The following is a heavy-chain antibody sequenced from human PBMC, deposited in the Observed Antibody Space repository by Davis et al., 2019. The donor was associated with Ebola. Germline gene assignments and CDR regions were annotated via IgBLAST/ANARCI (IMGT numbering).Heavy chain of an antibody. D-gene: IGHD2-15*01. CDR1: GGSVSSSGYY. CDR2: IHSTGNT. Sequence: SETLSLTCTVSGGSVSSSGYYWSWIRQPPGKGLEWIGYIHSTGNTNYNPSFKSRVSISLDTSKDNFSLKLSSVTAADTAVYYCARGMKYCSGGSCYYYYGMDVWGQGTTVTVSS. V-gene: IGHV4-61*03. CDR3: ARGMKYCSGGSCYYYYGMDV. J-gene: IGHJ6*02.